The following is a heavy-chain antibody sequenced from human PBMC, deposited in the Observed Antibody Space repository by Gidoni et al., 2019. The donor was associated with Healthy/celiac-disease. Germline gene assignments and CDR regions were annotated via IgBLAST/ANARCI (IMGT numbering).Heavy chain of an antibody. CDR3: ARATGIFYYYYGMDV. CDR2: IYSGGST. J-gene: IGHJ6*02. CDR1: GVTGSSNY. Sequence: EVQLVESGGGLAQPGGSRRRCGAASGVTGSSNYMSWVRQAPGKGLEWVSVIYSGGSTYSADSVKCRFTISRDNSKNTLYLQMNSLSAEDTAVYYCARATGIFYYYYGMDVWGQGTTVTVSS. V-gene: IGHV3-66*01. D-gene: IGHD3-3*01.